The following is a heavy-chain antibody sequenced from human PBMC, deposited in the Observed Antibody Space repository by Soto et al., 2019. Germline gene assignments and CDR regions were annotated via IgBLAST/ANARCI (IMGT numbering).Heavy chain of an antibody. D-gene: IGHD3-22*01. CDR3: ARSITLIVVVTNYAFDI. Sequence: QVQLVQSGAEVKKPGASVKVSCTASGYTFTSYYMHWVRQAPGQGLEWMGIFNPRGDSARYAQKFKGRVTMTMDTSTNTVYMALSSLRSEDTAVYYFARSITLIVVVTNYAFDIWGKGTMVTVSS. CDR2: FNPRGDSA. CDR1: GYTFTSYY. V-gene: IGHV1-46*01. J-gene: IGHJ3*02.